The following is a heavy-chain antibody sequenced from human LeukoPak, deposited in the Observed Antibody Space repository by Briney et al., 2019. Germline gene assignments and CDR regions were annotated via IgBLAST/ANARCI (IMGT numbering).Heavy chain of an antibody. Sequence: SETLTLTCTVSGGSISTYYWNWIRQPPGKGLEWIGYIYHSGSTNYNPSLQSRVTISVDTSKNQFSLNLNSVTAADTAVYYCARGGAARLHFQNWGQGTLVTVSS. CDR1: GGSISTYY. CDR3: ARGGAARLHFQN. CDR2: IYHSGST. V-gene: IGHV4-59*01. J-gene: IGHJ1*01. D-gene: IGHD6-6*01.